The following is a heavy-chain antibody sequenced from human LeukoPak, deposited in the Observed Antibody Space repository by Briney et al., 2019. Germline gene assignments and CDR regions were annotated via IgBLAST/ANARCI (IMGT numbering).Heavy chain of an antibody. CDR2: INHSGST. D-gene: IGHD6-6*01. CDR3: ARGLWYSSSLAY. J-gene: IGHJ4*02. V-gene: IGHV4-34*01. Sequence: SETLSLTCAVCGGSFSGYYWSWIRQPPGKGLEWIGEINHSGSTNYNPSLKSRVTISVDTSKNQFSLKLSSVTAADTAVYYCARGLWYSSSLAYWGQGTLVTVSS. CDR1: GGSFSGYY.